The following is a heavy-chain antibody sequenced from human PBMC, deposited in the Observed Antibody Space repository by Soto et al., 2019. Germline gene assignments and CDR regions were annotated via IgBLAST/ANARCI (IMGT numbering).Heavy chain of an antibody. D-gene: IGHD3-10*01. V-gene: IGHV3-23*01. CDR1: GFIFSSYV. Sequence: GGSLRLSCAASGFIFSSYVMSWVRQAPGKGLEWVSSISSSGDGTYYADSVKGRFTISRDTSKNTLYLQMNSLRAEDTAGYRCAKGSFGSGNYDDRDQGNWFDSWGQGTLVTVSS. J-gene: IGHJ5*01. CDR2: ISSSGDGT. CDR3: AKGSFGSGNYDDRDQGNWFDS.